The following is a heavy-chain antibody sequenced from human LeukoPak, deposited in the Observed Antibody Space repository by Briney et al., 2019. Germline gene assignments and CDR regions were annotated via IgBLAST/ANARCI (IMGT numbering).Heavy chain of an antibody. CDR2: ISAYNGNT. Sequence: ASVKVSCKASGYTFTSYGISWVRQAPGQGLEWMGWISAYNGNTNYAQKLQGRVTTTTDTSTSTAYMGLRSLRSDDTAVYYCARGRRPIVVVPDDIHKPLNYFDPWGQGTLVTVSS. D-gene: IGHD2-2*01. CDR3: ARGRRPIVVVPDDIHKPLNYFDP. V-gene: IGHV1-18*01. J-gene: IGHJ5*02. CDR1: GYTFTSYG.